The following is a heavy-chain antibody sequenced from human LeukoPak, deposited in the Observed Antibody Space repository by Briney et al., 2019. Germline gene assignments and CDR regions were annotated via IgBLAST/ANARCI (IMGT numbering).Heavy chain of an antibody. Sequence: PGGSLRLSCAASGFTFSTYSMNWVRQGPGKGLEWVSAISGSGGSTYYADSVKGRFTISRDNSKNTLYLQMNSLRAEDTAVYYCTRHGGRDYYDSSEDAFDIWGQGTMVIVSS. V-gene: IGHV3-23*01. CDR1: GFTFSTYS. CDR2: ISGSGGST. CDR3: TRHGGRDYYDSSEDAFDI. D-gene: IGHD3-22*01. J-gene: IGHJ3*02.